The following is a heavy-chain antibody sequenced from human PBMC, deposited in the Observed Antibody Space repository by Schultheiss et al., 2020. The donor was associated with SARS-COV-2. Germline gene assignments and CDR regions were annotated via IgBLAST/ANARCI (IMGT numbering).Heavy chain of an antibody. CDR3: ARLGSGWQIDY. V-gene: IGHV4-59*01. Sequence: SETLSLTCTVSDDFISSYYWTWLRQPPGKGLEWIGYIYNSGTTNYSPSLKSRVTISVDTSKNQFSLKLSSVTAADTAVYYCARLGSGWQIDYWGQGTLVTVSS. CDR1: DDFISSYY. D-gene: IGHD6-19*01. CDR2: IYNSGTT. J-gene: IGHJ4*02.